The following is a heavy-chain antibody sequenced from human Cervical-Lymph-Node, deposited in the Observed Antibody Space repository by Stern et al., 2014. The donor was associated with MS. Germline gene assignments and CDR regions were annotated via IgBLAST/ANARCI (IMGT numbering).Heavy chain of an antibody. D-gene: IGHD3-10*01. J-gene: IGHJ6*02. CDR3: ARSYGAGIMDV. CDR1: GFTFSDHA. CDR2: ISYDGSNT. V-gene: IGHV3-30*01. Sequence: VQLEESGGGVFQPGRSLRLSCAASGFTFSDHAIHCVRQAPGKGLEWVAVISYDGSNTYDADSVKGRFTISRDNSKNTVYLQMNSLRAEDTAVHYCARSYGAGIMDVWGQGTTVTVSS.